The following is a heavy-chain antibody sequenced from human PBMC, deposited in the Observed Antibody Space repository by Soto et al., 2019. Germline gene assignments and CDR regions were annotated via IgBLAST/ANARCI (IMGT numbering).Heavy chain of an antibody. J-gene: IGHJ4*02. CDR2: INHSGST. CDR3: ARGSDSSSWYLPDY. V-gene: IGHV4-34*01. CDR1: GGSFSGYY. D-gene: IGHD6-13*01. Sequence: TSETLSLTCAVYGGSFSGYYWSWIRQPPGKGLEWIGEINHSGSTNYNPSLKSRVTISVDTSKNQFSLKLSSVTAADTAVYYCARGSDSSSWYLPDYWGQGTLVTSPQ.